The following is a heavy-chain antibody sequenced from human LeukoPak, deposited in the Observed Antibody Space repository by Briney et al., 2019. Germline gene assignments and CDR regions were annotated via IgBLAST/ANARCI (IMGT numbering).Heavy chain of an antibody. CDR2: LSSGGATT. Sequence: GGSLRLSCAVSGFTFSSYAMSWVRQAPGKGLAWVSALSSGGATTYYADSVKGRFTISRDNYKNTLYLQMSSLRAEDTALYYCARGSDFNYLDSWGQGTLVTVSS. J-gene: IGHJ4*02. V-gene: IGHV3-23*01. CDR3: ARGSDFNYLDS. D-gene: IGHD2-21*02. CDR1: GFTFSSYA.